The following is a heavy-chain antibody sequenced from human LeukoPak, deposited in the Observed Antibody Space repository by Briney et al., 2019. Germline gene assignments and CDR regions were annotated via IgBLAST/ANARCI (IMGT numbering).Heavy chain of an antibody. V-gene: IGHV1-18*01. CDR1: GHTFTTYG. CDR2: ISAYNGNT. D-gene: IGHD4-11*01. CDR3: ARALGYSNYGYYSGMDV. Sequence: ASVKVSCNAVGHTFTTYGTSWVRQAPGQGLEWMGWISAYNGNTNYAQKLQGRVTMTTDTSTSTAYMELRSLRSDDTVVYYCARALGYSNYGYYSGMDVWGQGTTVTVSS. J-gene: IGHJ6*02.